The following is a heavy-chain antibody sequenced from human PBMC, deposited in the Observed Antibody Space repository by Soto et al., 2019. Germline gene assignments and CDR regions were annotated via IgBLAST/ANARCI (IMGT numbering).Heavy chain of an antibody. Sequence: GGSLRLSCAASGFTFNSAWMNWVRQAPGKGLEWVGRIKSKTDGGTTDYAAPVKGRFTISGDDSKNTLYLQMNSLKTEDTAVYYCTTTVSTPWSYYYYGMDVWGQGTTVTVSS. CDR3: TTTVSTPWSYYYYGMDV. CDR1: GFTFNSAW. D-gene: IGHD2-15*01. J-gene: IGHJ6*02. CDR2: IKSKTDGGTT. V-gene: IGHV3-15*07.